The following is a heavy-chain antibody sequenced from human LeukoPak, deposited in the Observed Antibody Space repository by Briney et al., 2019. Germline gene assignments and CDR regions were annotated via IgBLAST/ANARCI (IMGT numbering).Heavy chain of an antibody. CDR3: ARDIAAAAYFDY. Sequence: SETLSLTCAVYGGSFSGYYWSWIRQPPGKGLEWIGGINHSGSTNYNPSLKSRVTISVDASKNQFSLKLSSVTAADTAVYYCARDIAAAAYFDYWGQGTLVTVSS. J-gene: IGHJ4*02. CDR1: GGSFSGYY. D-gene: IGHD6-13*01. V-gene: IGHV4-34*01. CDR2: INHSGST.